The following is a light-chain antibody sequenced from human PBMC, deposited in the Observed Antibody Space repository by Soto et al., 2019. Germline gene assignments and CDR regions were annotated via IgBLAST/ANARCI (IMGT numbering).Light chain of an antibody. J-gene: IGKJ1*01. CDR3: QQYDSYPWT. CDR1: QSISVW. Sequence: DIQMTQSPSTLSAFVGDRVTITCRASQSISVWLAWYQQKPGKAPKLLMYKASSLESGVPSRFSGSGSGTEFTLTISSLQSDAFATYYCQQYDSYPWTFGQGTKVEIK. V-gene: IGKV1-5*03. CDR2: KAS.